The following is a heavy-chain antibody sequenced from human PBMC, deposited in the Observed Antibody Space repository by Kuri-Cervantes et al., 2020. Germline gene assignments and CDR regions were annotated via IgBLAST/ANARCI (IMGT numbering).Heavy chain of an antibody. CDR3: VKGGLYGDYLDH. CDR2: ISVSGGST. V-gene: IGHV3-23*01. D-gene: IGHD2-8*01. CDR1: GFTFSSYA. J-gene: IGHJ4*02. Sequence: GESLKISCAASGFTFSSYAMSWVRQAPGKGLEWVSAISVSGGSTYYADSVKGRFTISRDNSKNTLYLQVNSLRAEDTAVYYCVKGGLYGDYLDHWGQGTLVTVSS.